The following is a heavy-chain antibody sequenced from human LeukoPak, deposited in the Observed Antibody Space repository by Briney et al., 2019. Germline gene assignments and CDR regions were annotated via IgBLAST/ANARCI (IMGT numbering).Heavy chain of an antibody. D-gene: IGHD6-6*01. Sequence: ASVKVSCKASGGTFSSYAISWVRQAPGQGLEWMGGIIPIFGTANYAQKFQGRVTITADESTSTAYMELSSLRSDDTAVYYCASYRIAARPDAFDIWGQGTMVTVSS. CDR1: GGTFSSYA. CDR2: IIPIFGTA. V-gene: IGHV1-69*13. J-gene: IGHJ3*02. CDR3: ASYRIAARPDAFDI.